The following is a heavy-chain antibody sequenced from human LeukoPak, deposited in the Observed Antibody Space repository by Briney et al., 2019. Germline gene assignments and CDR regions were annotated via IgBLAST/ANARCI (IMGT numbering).Heavy chain of an antibody. Sequence: GGSLRLSCAASGFTFSDYYMSWIRQAPGKGLEWVAGIRYDGSDRSYADPVKGRFTISRDNSKNTVDLQMNSLRAEDTAVYYCARDNWGDGGYYRTLDYWGQGTLVTVSS. D-gene: IGHD3-22*01. V-gene: IGHV3-33*08. J-gene: IGHJ4*02. CDR2: IRYDGSDR. CDR1: GFTFSDYY. CDR3: ARDNWGDGGYYRTLDY.